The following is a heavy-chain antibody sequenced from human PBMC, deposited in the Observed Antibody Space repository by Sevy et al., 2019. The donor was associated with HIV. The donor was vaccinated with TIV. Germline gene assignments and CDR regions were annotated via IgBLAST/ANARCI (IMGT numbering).Heavy chain of an antibody. CDR2: ISSSGSII. V-gene: IGHV3-48*03. J-gene: IGHJ5*02. CDR3: ARVDANYDKGFDP. D-gene: IGHD3-22*01. Sequence: GGSLRLSCEASGFTFRSYEMNWVHQAPGKGLEWVSYISSSGSIIYYADSVKGRITISRDNAKNSLYMQMNSLRAEDTAVYYCARVDANYDKGFDPWGQGTLVTVSS. CDR1: GFTFRSYE.